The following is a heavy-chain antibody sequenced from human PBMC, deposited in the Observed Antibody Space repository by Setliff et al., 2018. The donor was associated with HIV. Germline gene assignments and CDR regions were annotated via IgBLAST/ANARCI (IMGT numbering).Heavy chain of an antibody. J-gene: IGHJ4*02. Sequence: PSETVSLTCFVSGVSISGHFWGWIRQPPGKGLEWIGYIYTSGTTEYNPSLDSRVTISVDTSRDQFSLNLRSVTAADTALYFCARLIHTGLLYFDYWGLGMLVTVSS. CDR2: IYTSGTT. CDR3: ARLIHTGLLYFDY. V-gene: IGHV4-4*09. D-gene: IGHD2-8*02. CDR1: GVSISGHF.